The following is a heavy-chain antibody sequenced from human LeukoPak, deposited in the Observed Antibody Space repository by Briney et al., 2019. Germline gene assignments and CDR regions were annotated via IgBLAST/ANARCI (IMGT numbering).Heavy chain of an antibody. J-gene: IGHJ4*02. CDR2: IKSKTDGGTT. CDR3: TTGTYYSSSSGTDY. Sequence: GGSLRLSCAASGFTFSNAWMSWVRQAPGKGLEWVGRIKSKTDGGTTDYAAPVKGRFTISRDESKNTLYLQMNSLKTEDTAVYYCTTGTYYSSSSGTDYWGQGTLVTVSS. D-gene: IGHD6-6*01. V-gene: IGHV3-15*01. CDR1: GFTFSNAW.